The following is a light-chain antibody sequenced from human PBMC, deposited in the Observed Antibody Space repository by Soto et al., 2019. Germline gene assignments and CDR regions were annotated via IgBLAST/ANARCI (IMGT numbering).Light chain of an antibody. CDR3: QQYSSSRT. Sequence: EIVLTQSPGTLSLSPGERATLSCRASQSVSSSYLAWYQQKPGQAPRLLIYDASSRATGIPDRFSGSGSGTDFTLTISRLEPEDFAVYYCQQYSSSRTFGQGTKVDIK. V-gene: IGKV3-20*01. J-gene: IGKJ1*01. CDR1: QSVSSSY. CDR2: DAS.